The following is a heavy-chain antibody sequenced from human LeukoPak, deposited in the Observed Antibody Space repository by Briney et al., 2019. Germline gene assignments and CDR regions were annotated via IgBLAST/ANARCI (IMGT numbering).Heavy chain of an antibody. CDR2: IKRKTDGETT. Sequence: GGSLRLSCAASGFSFPNAWMTWVRQAPGKGLEWVGRIKRKTDGETTDYAAPVKGRFITSRDDSKGTVILQMNSLKMEDTAVYYCTTAGAYSYYDSRRGDFWGQGAQVTVSS. J-gene: IGHJ4*02. D-gene: IGHD4-11*01. CDR1: GFSFPNAW. CDR3: TTAGAYSYYDSRRGDF. V-gene: IGHV3-15*01.